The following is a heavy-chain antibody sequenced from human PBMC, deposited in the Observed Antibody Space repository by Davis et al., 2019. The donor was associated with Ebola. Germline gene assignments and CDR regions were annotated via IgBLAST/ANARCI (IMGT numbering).Heavy chain of an antibody. J-gene: IGHJ6*02. CDR2: LEPDGTEQ. Sequence: GESLKISCAASEITFTSHWMTWACHAPAKALEWVANLEPDGTEQYYVDSVKGRFTITRDNAKNSLYLQMNNLRPEDTGVYYCGSPWIAAGGTGPVWGHGTTVTVSS. V-gene: IGHV3-7*01. CDR1: EITFTSHW. D-gene: IGHD6-13*01. CDR3: GSPWIAAGGTGPV.